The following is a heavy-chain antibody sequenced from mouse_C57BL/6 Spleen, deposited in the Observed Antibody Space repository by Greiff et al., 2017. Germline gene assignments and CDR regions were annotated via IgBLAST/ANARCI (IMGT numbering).Heavy chain of an antibody. CDR1: GYSITSGYY. J-gene: IGHJ2*01. CDR2: ISYDGSN. V-gene: IGHV3-6*01. Sequence: VQLKESGPGLVKPSQSLSLTCSVTGYSITSGYYWNWIRQFPGNKLEWMGYISYDGSNNYNPSLKNRISITRYTSKNQFFLKLNSVTTEDTATYYCARGNWVDYWGQGTTLTVSS. CDR3: ARGNWVDY. D-gene: IGHD4-1*01.